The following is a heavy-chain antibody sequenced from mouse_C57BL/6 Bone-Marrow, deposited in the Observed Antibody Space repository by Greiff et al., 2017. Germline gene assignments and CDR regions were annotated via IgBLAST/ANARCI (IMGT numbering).Heavy chain of an antibody. J-gene: IGHJ1*03. V-gene: IGHV1-82*01. CDR1: GYAFSSSW. CDR2: IYPGDGDT. CDR3: ANWGYSSRYFDV. Sequence: VHVKQSGPELVKPGASVKISCKASGYAFSSSWMNWVKQRPGKGLEWIGRIYPGDGDTNYNGKFKGKATLTADKSSSSAYMQLSSLTSEYSSVYFCANWGYSSRYFDVWGTGTTVTVSS. D-gene: IGHD1-1*01.